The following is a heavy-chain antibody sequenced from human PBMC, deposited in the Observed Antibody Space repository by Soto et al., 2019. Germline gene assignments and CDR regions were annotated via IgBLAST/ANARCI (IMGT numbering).Heavy chain of an antibody. CDR2: IYYSGNT. Sequence: PSETLSLTCTVSGGSISSVGYYWSWIRQHPGKGLEWIGYIYYSGNTYYNPSLKSRVTISVDTSKNQFSLRLSSVTAADTAVYYCARDLASSDYYRGAFDIWGRGTMVTVSS. CDR3: ARDLASSDYYRGAFDI. D-gene: IGHD2-21*02. J-gene: IGHJ3*02. V-gene: IGHV4-31*03. CDR1: GGSISSVGYY.